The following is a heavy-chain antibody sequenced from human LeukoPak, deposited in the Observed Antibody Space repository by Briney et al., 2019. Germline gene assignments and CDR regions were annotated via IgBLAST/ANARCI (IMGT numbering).Heavy chain of an antibody. CDR2: IKSDGSNI. CDR1: GFTFSSYW. V-gene: IGHV3-74*01. Sequence: PGGSLRLSCAASGFTFSSYWMHWVRQPPGKGLVWVSRIKSDGSNIVYADSVKGRFTISRDNAKNSLYLQMNSLRAEDTAVYYCARDQATTYYYDSSAHADFDYWGQGTLVTVSS. J-gene: IGHJ4*02. D-gene: IGHD3-22*01. CDR3: ARDQATTYYYDSSAHADFDY.